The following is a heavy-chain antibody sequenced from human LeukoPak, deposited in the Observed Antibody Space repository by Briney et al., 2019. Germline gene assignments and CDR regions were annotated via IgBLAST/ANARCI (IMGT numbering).Heavy chain of an antibody. CDR3: ARVFTSMTNWFDP. D-gene: IGHD2-2*01. CDR1: GYTFTGYY. J-gene: IGHJ5*02. CDR2: INPNSGGT. V-gene: IGHV1-2*02. Sequence: AXXKVSCKASGYTFTGYYMHWVRQAPGQGLEWMGWINPNSGGTNYAQKFQGRVTMTRDTSISTAYMELSRLRSDDTAVYYCARVFTSMTNWFDPWGQGTLVTVSS.